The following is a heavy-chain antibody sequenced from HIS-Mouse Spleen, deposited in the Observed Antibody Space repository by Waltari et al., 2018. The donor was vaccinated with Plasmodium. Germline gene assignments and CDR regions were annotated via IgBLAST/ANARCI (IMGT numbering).Heavy chain of an antibody. Sequence: QVTLRESGPALVKPTQTLTLTCTFSGFSLSTSGMCVSWIRQPPGKALEWLERIDWDDDKYYSKSLNTRLTISKETSKNQVALTMTTMDPVDTATYYCARHKKRGQLVRGYFDYWGQGTLVTVSS. CDR1: GFSLSTSGMC. V-gene: IGHV2-70*15. CDR2: IDWDDDK. CDR3: ARHKKRGQLVRGYFDY. J-gene: IGHJ4*02. D-gene: IGHD6-6*01.